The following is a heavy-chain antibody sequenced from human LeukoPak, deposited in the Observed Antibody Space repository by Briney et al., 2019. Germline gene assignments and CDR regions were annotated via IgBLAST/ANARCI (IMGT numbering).Heavy chain of an antibody. J-gene: IGHJ4*02. CDR3: ARGGVLVAVYFDF. V-gene: IGHV4-38-2*01. CDR2: IYHTGTA. Sequence: PSETLSLTCDVSGYFISTDYYWGWIRKPPGKRLEWIGAIYHTGTAYYKPSLKSRVTISVDTSKNQLSLQLTSVTAADTAVYYCARGGVLVAVYFDFWGQGTLVTVSS. D-gene: IGHD2-15*01. CDR1: GYFISTDYY.